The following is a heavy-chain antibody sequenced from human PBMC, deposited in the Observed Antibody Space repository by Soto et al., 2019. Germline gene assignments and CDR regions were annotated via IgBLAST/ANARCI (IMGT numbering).Heavy chain of an antibody. J-gene: IGHJ4*02. CDR1: GFSFSSYW. D-gene: IGHD5-18*01. CDR2: IKTDGSST. CDR3: AKREGHTYGLFH. Sequence: EVQLVESGGGLVQPGGSLRLSCAASGFSFSSYWIHWVRQAPGKGLVWVSRIKTDGSSTDYADSVKGRFTISRDNAKNTLYLQMNSLSAEDTAVYYCAKREGHTYGLFHWGQGTLVTVSS. V-gene: IGHV3-74*01.